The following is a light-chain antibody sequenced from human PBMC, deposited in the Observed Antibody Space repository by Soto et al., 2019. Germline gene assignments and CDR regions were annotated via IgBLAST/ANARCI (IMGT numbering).Light chain of an antibody. CDR3: QQTYSTPWT. CDR1: QTIINY. J-gene: IGKJ1*01. V-gene: IGKV1-39*01. Sequence: DIQMTQSPSSLSASVGDRVTITCRASQTIINYLNFYQQKPGKAPKLLIYAASSLQSGVPSRFSGSGSETHFTLNISSLQPEDFAPYYCQQTYSTPWTFGKGTKVEIK. CDR2: AAS.